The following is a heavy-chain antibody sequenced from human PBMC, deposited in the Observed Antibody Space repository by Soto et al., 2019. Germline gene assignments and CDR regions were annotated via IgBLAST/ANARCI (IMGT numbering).Heavy chain of an antibody. J-gene: IGHJ6*02. CDR3: ANRDTSMVTRYYYGMDV. V-gene: IGHV3-23*01. Sequence: SLRLSCAASGFAFSSYDMSWVRQAPGKGLEWVSAISGSGDRTYYADSVRGRFTISRDNSKNTLYLQMNSLRAEDTAVYFCANRDTSMVTRYYYGMDVWGQGTTVTVSS. D-gene: IGHD5-18*01. CDR2: ISGSGDRT. CDR1: GFAFSSYD.